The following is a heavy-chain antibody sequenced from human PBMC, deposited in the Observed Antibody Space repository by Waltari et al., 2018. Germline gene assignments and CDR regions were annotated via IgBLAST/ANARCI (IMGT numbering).Heavy chain of an antibody. CDR1: GGSFSGYY. Sequence: QVQLQQWGAGLLKPSETLSLTCAVYGGSFSGYYWSWIRQPPGTGLEWIGEINHSGSTNYNPSLKSRFTISVDTSKNQFSLKLSSVTAADTAVYYCARGPYYGSGSFRNWANNLDYWGQGTLVTVSS. CDR3: ARGPYYGSGSFRNWANNLDY. J-gene: IGHJ4*02. V-gene: IGHV4-34*01. D-gene: IGHD3-10*01. CDR2: INHSGST.